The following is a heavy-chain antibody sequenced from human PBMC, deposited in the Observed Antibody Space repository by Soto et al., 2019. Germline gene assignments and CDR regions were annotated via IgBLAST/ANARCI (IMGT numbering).Heavy chain of an antibody. D-gene: IGHD4-17*01. Sequence: SVKVSCKASVGTFSSYAISWVRQAPGQGLEWMGGIIPIFGTANYAQKFQGRVTITADESTSTAYMELSSLRSEDTAVYYCARPYVIYGDYVDYYGMDIWGQGTTVNVSS. CDR2: IIPIFGTA. CDR1: VGTFSSYA. CDR3: ARPYVIYGDYVDYYGMDI. V-gene: IGHV1-69*13. J-gene: IGHJ6*02.